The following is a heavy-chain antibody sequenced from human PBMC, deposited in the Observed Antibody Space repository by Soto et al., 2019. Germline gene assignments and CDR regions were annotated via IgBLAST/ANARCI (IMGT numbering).Heavy chain of an antibody. D-gene: IGHD3-22*01. V-gene: IGHV4-34*01. CDR3: ARVEYSDSSGYLFDY. CDR2: INHSGST. CDR1: GGSFSGYY. Sequence: SETLSLTCAVYGGSFSGYYWSWIRQPPGKGLEWIGEINHSGSTNYNPSLKSRVTISVDTSKNQFSLKLSSVTAADTAVYYCARVEYSDSSGYLFDYWGQGTLVTVSS. J-gene: IGHJ4*02.